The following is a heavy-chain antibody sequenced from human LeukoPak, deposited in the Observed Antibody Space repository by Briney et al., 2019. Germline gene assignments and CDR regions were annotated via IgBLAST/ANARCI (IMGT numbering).Heavy chain of an antibody. Sequence: ASVKVSCKASGYTFTSYDINWVRQATGQGLEWMGWMNPNSGNTGYAQKFQGRVTMTRNTSISTAYMELSSLRSEDTAVYYCARMYSSSWYAFDYWGQGTLVTVSS. D-gene: IGHD6-13*01. CDR2: MNPNSGNT. V-gene: IGHV1-8*01. J-gene: IGHJ4*02. CDR3: ARMYSSSWYAFDY. CDR1: GYTFTSYD.